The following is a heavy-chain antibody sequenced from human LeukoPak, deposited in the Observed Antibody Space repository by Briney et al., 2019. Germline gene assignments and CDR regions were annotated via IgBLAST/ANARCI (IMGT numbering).Heavy chain of an antibody. CDR1: GFTFSGSA. J-gene: IGHJ6*03. D-gene: IGHD2-2*01. Sequence: GGSLRLSCAASGFTFSGSAMHWVRQASGKGLEWVGRIRSKANSYATAYAASVKGRFTISRDDSKNTAYLQMNSLKTEDTAVDYCTRFNRVVPAADNRDYYYMAVWGKGTTVTVSS. V-gene: IGHV3-73*01. CDR3: TRFNRVVPAADNRDYYYMAV. CDR2: IRSKANSYAT.